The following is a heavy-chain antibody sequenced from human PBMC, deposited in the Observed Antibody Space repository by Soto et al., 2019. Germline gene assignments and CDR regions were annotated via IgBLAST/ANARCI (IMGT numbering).Heavy chain of an antibody. CDR3: ASLITILGAANPKGYFDL. D-gene: IGHD3-3*02. Sequence: SETLSLTCTVSGGFIISSSYYWVWIRQPPGKGLEWIGSIYYSGSTYYNPSLKSRVTISVDTSKNQFSLKLSSVTAADTAVYYCASLITILGAANPKGYFDLCARGT. V-gene: IGHV4-39*01. CDR1: GGFIISSSYY. CDR2: IYYSGST. J-gene: IGHJ2*01.